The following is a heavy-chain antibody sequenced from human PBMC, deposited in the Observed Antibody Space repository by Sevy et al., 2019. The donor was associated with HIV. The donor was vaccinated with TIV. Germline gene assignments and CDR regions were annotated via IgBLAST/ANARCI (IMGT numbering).Heavy chain of an antibody. Sequence: GGSLRLSCAASGFTFSNYGMHWVRQAPGKGLEWVAFIRYDGSTKYYIDSVKGRFTISRDNSKNTLYLQMSSLRGEDTAVYYCAKGPRPMISFGGAAGYWGQGTLVTVSS. D-gene: IGHD3-16*01. V-gene: IGHV3-30*02. CDR1: GFTFSNYG. CDR2: IRYDGSTK. CDR3: AKGPRPMISFGGAAGY. J-gene: IGHJ4*02.